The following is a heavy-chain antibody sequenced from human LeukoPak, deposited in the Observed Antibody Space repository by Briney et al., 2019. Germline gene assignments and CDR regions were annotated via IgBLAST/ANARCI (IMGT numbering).Heavy chain of an antibody. CDR2: INPNSGGT. CDR3: ARGGRYSGYEFEP. Sequence: EASVKVSCKASGYTFTGYYMHWVRQAPGQGLEWMGWINPNSGGTNYAQKFQGRVTMTRDTSISTAYMELSRLRSDDMAVYYCARGGRYSGYEFEPWGQGTLVTVSS. CDR1: GYTFTGYY. J-gene: IGHJ5*02. V-gene: IGHV1-2*02. D-gene: IGHD5-12*01.